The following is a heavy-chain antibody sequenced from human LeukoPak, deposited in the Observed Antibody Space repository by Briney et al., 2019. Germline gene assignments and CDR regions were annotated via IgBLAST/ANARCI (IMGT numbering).Heavy chain of an antibody. CDR1: GFTFSSYG. CDR2: ISYDGSNK. CDR3: ESLDY. V-gene: IGHV3-30*03. J-gene: IGHJ4*02. Sequence: PGGSLRLSCAASGFTFSSYGMHWVRLAPGKGLEWVAVISYDGSNKYYADSVKGRFTISRDNSKNTLYPQMNSLRAEDTAVYYCESLDYWGQGTLVTVSS.